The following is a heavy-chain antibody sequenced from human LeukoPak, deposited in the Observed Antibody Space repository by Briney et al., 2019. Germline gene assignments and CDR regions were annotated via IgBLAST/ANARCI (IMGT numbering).Heavy chain of an antibody. CDR3: ARDYIGDIVVVVAANAFDY. V-gene: IGHV3-21*01. J-gene: IGHJ4*02. D-gene: IGHD2-15*01. CDR2: ISSSSSYI. CDR1: GFTFSSYS. Sequence: PGGSLRLSCAASGFTFSSYSMNWVRQAPGKGLEWVSSISSSSSYIYYADSVESRFTISRDNAKNSLYLQMNSLRAEDTAVYYCARDYIGDIVVVVAANAFDYWGQGTLVTVSS.